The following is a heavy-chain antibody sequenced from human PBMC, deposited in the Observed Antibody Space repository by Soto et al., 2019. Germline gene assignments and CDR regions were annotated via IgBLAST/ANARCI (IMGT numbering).Heavy chain of an antibody. J-gene: IGHJ6*02. CDR1: GFSFSNYA. CDR2: ISGSGAGT. D-gene: IGHD1-26*01. V-gene: IGHV3-23*01. Sequence: EVQLLESGGTLVQVGGSLRLSCVASGFSFSNYAVTWVRQAPGKGLEWVSAISGSGAGTYYADSVKGRFTISIDNPKNTVHLQMNSLRVEDTAVYHCAKRSKSGSNYVENAMDVWGQGTTVIVS. CDR3: AKRSKSGSNYVENAMDV.